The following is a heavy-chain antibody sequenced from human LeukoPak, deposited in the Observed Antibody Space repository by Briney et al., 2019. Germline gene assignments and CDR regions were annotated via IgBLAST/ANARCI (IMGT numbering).Heavy chain of an antibody. J-gene: IGHJ4*02. CDR1: GGTFSSYA. D-gene: IGHD6-13*01. Sequence: SVKVSCKASGGTFSSYAISWVRQAPGQGLEWMGRIIPIFGTANYAQKFQGRVTITTDESTSTAYMELSSLRSEDTAVYYRARDGVGSSSWYYFDYWGQGTLVTVSS. V-gene: IGHV1-69*05. CDR2: IIPIFGTA. CDR3: ARDGVGSSSWYYFDY.